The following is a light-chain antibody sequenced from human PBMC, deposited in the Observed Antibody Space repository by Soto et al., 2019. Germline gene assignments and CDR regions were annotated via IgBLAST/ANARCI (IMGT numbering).Light chain of an antibody. J-gene: IGLJ3*02. CDR2: VGTGGIVG. V-gene: IGLV9-49*01. CDR1: SAFNNYK. CDR3: GPDHAVGATWL. Sequence: QSVLTQPPSTSASLGASVTLTYTLCSAFNNYKVDWFQQRPGKGPRFVMGVGTGGIVGSKGDGIPDRFSVLGSGLNRFLTIKNTQEEDDGDSTCGPDHAVGATWLFGGGTKLTVL.